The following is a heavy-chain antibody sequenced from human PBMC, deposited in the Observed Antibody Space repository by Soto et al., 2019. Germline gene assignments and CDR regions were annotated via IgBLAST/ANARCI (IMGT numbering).Heavy chain of an antibody. D-gene: IGHD2-2*01. CDR1: GFTFNTYA. CDR3: AKGSSTSRPYFFDS. CDR2: ITGGGGDT. J-gene: IGHJ4*02. V-gene: IGHV3-23*01. Sequence: GSLRLSCAASGFTFNTYAMAWVRQAPGQGLEWVSAITGGGGDTYHADSVKGRFTISRDNSKNTLYLQMNSLRADDTAVYYCAKGSSTSRPYFFDSWGPGILVTVS.